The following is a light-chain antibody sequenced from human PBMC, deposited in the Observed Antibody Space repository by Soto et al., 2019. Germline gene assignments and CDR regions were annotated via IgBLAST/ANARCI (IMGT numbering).Light chain of an antibody. Sequence: TQPSPLSGSPGQSITLSRPGNSSDVGGYNYVSWYQQHPGKAPKLMIYDVSNRPSGVSNRFSGSKSGNTASLTISGLQAEDEADYYCSSYTSSSTLYVFGTGTKVTVL. J-gene: IGLJ1*01. CDR3: SSYTSSSTLYV. V-gene: IGLV2-14*01. CDR2: DVS. CDR1: SSDVGGYNY.